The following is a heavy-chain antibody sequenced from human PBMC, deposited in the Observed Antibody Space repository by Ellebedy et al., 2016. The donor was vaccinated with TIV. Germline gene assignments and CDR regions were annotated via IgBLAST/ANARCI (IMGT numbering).Heavy chain of an antibody. J-gene: IGHJ6*02. D-gene: IGHD6-19*01. V-gene: IGHV3-30*18. CDR3: AKDLAEYYYYGMDV. Sequence: GESLKISCAASGFTFSNYGMHWVRQAPGKGLEWVALISYDGSNKYYADSVKGRFTIARDNSKNTLYLQMNSLRAEDTAMYYCAKDLAEYYYYGMDVWGQGTTVTVSS. CDR1: GFTFSNYG. CDR2: ISYDGSNK.